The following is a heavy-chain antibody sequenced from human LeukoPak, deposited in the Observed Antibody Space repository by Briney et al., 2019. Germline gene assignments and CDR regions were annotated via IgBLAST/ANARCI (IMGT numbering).Heavy chain of an antibody. Sequence: SETLSLTCTVSGGSISSSSYYWGWIRQPPGKGLEWIGSIYSSGSTYYNPSLKSRVTISVDTSKKQFSLKLSSVTAADTAVYYCARQYPLGDCSSSSCPTWRSWGQGTLVTVSS. V-gene: IGHV4-39*01. J-gene: IGHJ5*02. CDR2: IYSSGST. D-gene: IGHD2-2*01. CDR3: ARQYPLGDCSSSSCPTWRS. CDR1: GGSISSSSYY.